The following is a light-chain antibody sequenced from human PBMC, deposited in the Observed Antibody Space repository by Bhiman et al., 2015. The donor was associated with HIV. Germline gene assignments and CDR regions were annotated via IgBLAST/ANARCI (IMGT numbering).Light chain of an antibody. CDR3: ATWHDSLDGVM. CDR2: DNN. CDR1: SSNIGADFD. V-gene: IGLV1-40*01. J-gene: IGLJ3*02. Sequence: QSVLAQPPSVSGAPGQRVTISCTGSSSNIGADFDVNWYQQLPGTVPKLLIYDNNNRPSGVPDRFSGSKSGTSASLAISGLQAEDEAEYFCATWHDSLDGVMFGGGTKLTVL.